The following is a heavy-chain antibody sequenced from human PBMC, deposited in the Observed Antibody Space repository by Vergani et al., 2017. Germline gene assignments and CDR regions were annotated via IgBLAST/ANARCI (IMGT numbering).Heavy chain of an antibody. V-gene: IGHV1-2*02. J-gene: IGHJ5*02. CDR1: GYTFTGYY. CDR2: INPNSGGT. CDR3: AALDIVVVPAAIPRSDP. D-gene: IGHD2-2*02. Sequence: QVQLVQSGAEVKKPGASVKVSCKASGYTFTGYYMHWVRQAPGQGLEWMGWINPNSGGTNYAQKFQGRVTMTRDTSISTAYMELSRLRSDDTAVYYCAALDIVVVPAAIPRSDPWGQGTLVTVSS.